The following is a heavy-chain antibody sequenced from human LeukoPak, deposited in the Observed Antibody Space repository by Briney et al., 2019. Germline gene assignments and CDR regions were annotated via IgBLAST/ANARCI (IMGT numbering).Heavy chain of an antibody. CDR1: GYTFTGYY. D-gene: IGHD6-13*01. Sequence: ASVKVSCKASGYTFTGYYMHWVRQAPGQGLEWMGWINPNSGGTNYAQKFQGRVTMTRDTSISTAYMELSRLRSDDMAVYYCARDYPPIAAAGTNDYWGQGTLVTVSS. CDR3: ARDYPPIAAAGTNDY. CDR2: INPNSGGT. V-gene: IGHV1-2*02. J-gene: IGHJ4*02.